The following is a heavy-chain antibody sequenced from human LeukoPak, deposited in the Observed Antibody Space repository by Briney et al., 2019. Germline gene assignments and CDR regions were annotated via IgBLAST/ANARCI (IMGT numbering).Heavy chain of an antibody. J-gene: IGHJ4*02. V-gene: IGHV3-30*04. CDR3: AKGGELTSYYFDY. CDR1: GFTFSSYA. D-gene: IGHD3-10*01. CDR2: ISYDGSNK. Sequence: GESLKISCKGSGFTFSSYAMHWVRQAPGKGLEWVAVISYDGSNKHYADSVKGRFTISRDNSKNTLYLQMNSLRAEDTAVYYCAKGGELTSYYFDYWGQGTLVTVSS.